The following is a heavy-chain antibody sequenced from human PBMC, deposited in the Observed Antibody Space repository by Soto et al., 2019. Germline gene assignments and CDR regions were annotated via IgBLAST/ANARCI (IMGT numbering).Heavy chain of an antibody. D-gene: IGHD3-9*01. J-gene: IGHJ3*02. CDR3: AKQGDPYYDILTGPRCAFDI. CDR1: GFTFSSYA. Sequence: EVQLLESGGVLVQPGGSLRLSCAASGFTFSSYAMSWVRQAPGKGLEWVSAISGSGGSTYYADSVKGRFTISRDNSKNTLYLQRNSLRAEDTAVYYCAKQGDPYYDILTGPRCAFDICGQGTMFTVSS. CDR2: ISGSGGST. V-gene: IGHV3-23*01.